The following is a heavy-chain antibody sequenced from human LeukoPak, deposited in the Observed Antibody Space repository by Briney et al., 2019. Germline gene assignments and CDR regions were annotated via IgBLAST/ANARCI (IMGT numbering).Heavy chain of an antibody. V-gene: IGHV3-33*06. CDR2: IWYDGSNK. D-gene: IGHD4-23*01. CDR1: GFTFSSYG. CDR3: AKNRDYGGNSPFDY. Sequence: GRSLRLSCAASGFTFSSYGMHWVRQAPGKGLEWVAVIWYDGSNKYYADSVKGRFTISRDNSKNTLYRQMNSLSAEDTAVYYCAKNRDYGGNSPFDYWGQGTLVTVSS. J-gene: IGHJ4*02.